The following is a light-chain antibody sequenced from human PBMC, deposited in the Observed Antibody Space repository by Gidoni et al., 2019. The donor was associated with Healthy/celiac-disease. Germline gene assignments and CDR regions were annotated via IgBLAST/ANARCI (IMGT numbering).Light chain of an antibody. CDR2: AAS. J-gene: IGKJ1*01. Sequence: DIQMTQSPASLSASVGDRVTITCRASQSISSYLNWYQQKPGKAPTLLIYAASSLQSGVPSSFSGRGSGTDFTLTIRSLQPEDFATYYCQQSYSTPWTFGQGTKVEIK. CDR1: QSISSY. CDR3: QQSYSTPWT. V-gene: IGKV1-39*01.